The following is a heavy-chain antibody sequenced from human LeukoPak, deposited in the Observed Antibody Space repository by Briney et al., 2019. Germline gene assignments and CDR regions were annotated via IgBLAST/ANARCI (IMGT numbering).Heavy chain of an antibody. V-gene: IGHV4-39*01. CDR2: IYNSGAT. CDR3: ARRPPAGGTDWFDP. J-gene: IGHJ5*02. CDR1: GGSIRNSSFY. Sequence: SETLSLTCAVSGGSIRNSSFYWGWIRQPPGKGLEWIASIYNSGATYYNPSIKSRITISVDTSKNQFSLKLSSVTAADTAVYYCARRPPAGGTDWFDPWGQGTLVTVSS. D-gene: IGHD2-8*02.